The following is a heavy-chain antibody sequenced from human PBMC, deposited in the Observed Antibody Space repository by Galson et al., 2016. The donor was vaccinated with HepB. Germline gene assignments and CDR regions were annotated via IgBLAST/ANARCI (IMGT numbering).Heavy chain of an antibody. J-gene: IGHJ6*02. D-gene: IGHD4-17*01. CDR3: AKVSRGRNGDLSASYYYYGMDV. CDR2: IDYSGTT. V-gene: IGHV4-31*03. CDR1: GGSISRRDYY. Sequence: LSLTCTVSGGSISRRDYYWNWIRQHPGKGLEWIAYIDYSGTTYYNPSLKSRVTMSVDTSRKQFSLRRSSVTAADTAVYYCAKVSRGRNGDLSASYYYYGMDVWGQGTTVTVSS.